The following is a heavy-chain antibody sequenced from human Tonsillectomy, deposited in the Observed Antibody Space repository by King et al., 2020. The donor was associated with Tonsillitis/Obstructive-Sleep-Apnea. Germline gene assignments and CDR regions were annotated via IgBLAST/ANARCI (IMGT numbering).Heavy chain of an antibody. V-gene: IGHV3-20*04. D-gene: IGHD3-10*01. CDR1: GFTFDDYG. CDR2: INWNGGST. J-gene: IGHJ6*03. CDR3: AADKGRGNYYYLDV. Sequence: VQLVESGGGVVRPGGSLRLSCAASGFTFDDYGMSLVRQAPGTGLEWVSGINWNGGSTGYADSVKGRCTISRDNAKNSLYLQMNSLRAEDTALYYCAADKGRGNYYYLDVWGTGTTVTVSS.